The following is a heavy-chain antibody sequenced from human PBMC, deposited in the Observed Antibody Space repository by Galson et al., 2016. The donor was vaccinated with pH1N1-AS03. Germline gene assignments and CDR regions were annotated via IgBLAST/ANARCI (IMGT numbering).Heavy chain of an antibody. Sequence: SETLSLTCTVSGVSISSSSHHWGWIRQPPGKGLEWIGNIYYTGSTYYNPSLKSRVTVSIDTSKNQFSLKVSSVTAADTAVYYCARLVVLNALRDAWYFDLWGRGTLVTVSS. D-gene: IGHD2-21*01. CDR2: IYYTGST. CDR3: ARLVVLNALRDAWYFDL. V-gene: IGHV4-39*01. J-gene: IGHJ2*01. CDR1: GVSISSSSHH.